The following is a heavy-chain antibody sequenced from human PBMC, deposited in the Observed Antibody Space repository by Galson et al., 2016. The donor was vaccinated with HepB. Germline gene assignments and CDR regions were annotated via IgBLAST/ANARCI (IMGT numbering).Heavy chain of an antibody. CDR3: AREGRSHYRNWFDP. CDR1: GGSISTIDYF. J-gene: IGHJ5*02. Sequence: LSLTCTVSGGSISTIDYFWSWIRQPAGKGLEWIGRVDASGSTKYNPSFKGRVTILLDTSKNQISLELTSVTAADTAVYFCAREGRSHYRNWFDPWGQGILVTVSS. V-gene: IGHV4-61*02. D-gene: IGHD3-10*01. CDR2: VDASGST.